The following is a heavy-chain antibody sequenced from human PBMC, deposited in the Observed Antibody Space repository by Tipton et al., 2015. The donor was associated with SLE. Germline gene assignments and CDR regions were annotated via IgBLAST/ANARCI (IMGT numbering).Heavy chain of an antibody. CDR2: MHHGGGT. CDR3: ARDARYSSRRDFDS. J-gene: IGHJ4*02. Sequence: TLSLTCTVSGGSISTGAYYWGWIRQPPGKGVEWIGSMHHGGGTFCSPSLKSRVTISLDTSMNQFSLKLSSVTAADTAVYYCARDARYSSRRDFDSWGQGTLVTVSS. D-gene: IGHD6-13*01. V-gene: IGHV4-39*07. CDR1: GGSISTGAYY.